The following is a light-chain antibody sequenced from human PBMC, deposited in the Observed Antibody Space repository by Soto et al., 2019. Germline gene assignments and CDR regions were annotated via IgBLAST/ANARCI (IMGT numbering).Light chain of an antibody. CDR1: QGISSW. CDR2: DAS. CDR3: QQYGSSPRT. V-gene: IGKV1-12*01. J-gene: IGKJ1*01. Sequence: DIQMTQSPSSVSASVGDRVTITCRASQGISSWLAWYQQKPGKAPKLLIYDASSLESGVPSRFSGSGSGTEFTLTISRLEPEDFAVYYCQQYGSSPRTFGQGTKVDIK.